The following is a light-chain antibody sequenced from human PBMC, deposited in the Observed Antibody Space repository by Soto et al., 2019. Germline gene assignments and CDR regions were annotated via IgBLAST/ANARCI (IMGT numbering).Light chain of an antibody. V-gene: IGLV2-14*01. J-gene: IGLJ2*01. CDR3: SSCTSSSADVL. CDR2: EVS. CDR1: SNDVGGYNY. Sequence: QSALTQPASVSGSPGQSITISCTGTSNDVGGYNYVSWYQQHPGKAPKLMIYEVSNRPSGVSNRFSGSKSGNMASLTISGLQAEDEADYYCSSCTSSSADVLFGGGTKLTVL.